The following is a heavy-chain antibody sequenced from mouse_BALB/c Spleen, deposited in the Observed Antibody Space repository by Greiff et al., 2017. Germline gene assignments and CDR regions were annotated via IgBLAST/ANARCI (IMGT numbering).Heavy chain of an antibody. CDR2: IYPGDGDT. D-gene: IGHD2-3*01. Sequence: VQGVESGPELVKPGASVKISCKASGYAFSSSWMNWVKQRPGQGLEWIGRIYPGDGDTNYNGKFKGKATLTADKSSSTAYMQLSSLTSVDSAVYFCAREVDGSPFAYWGQGTLVTVSA. CDR3: AREVDGSPFAY. J-gene: IGHJ3*01. CDR1: GYAFSSSW. V-gene: IGHV1-82*01.